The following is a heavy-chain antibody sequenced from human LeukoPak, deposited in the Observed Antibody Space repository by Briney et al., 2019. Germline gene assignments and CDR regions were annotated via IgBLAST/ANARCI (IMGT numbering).Heavy chain of an antibody. V-gene: IGHV4-61*02. CDR3: ARGLGYDSIP. D-gene: IGHD3-22*01. Sequence: PSETLSLTCTVSGGPVSSGNYYWTWIRQPAGKGLEWIGRIYTSGNTNYNPSLKSRVTISVDTSKNQFSLRLSSVTAADTAVYYCARGLGYDSIPWGQGTLVTVSS. CDR1: GGPVSSGNYY. CDR2: IYTSGNT. J-gene: IGHJ5*02.